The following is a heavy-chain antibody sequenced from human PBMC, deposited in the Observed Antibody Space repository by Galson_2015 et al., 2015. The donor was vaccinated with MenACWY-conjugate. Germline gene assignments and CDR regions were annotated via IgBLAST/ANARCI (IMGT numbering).Heavy chain of an antibody. CDR2: IYYSGST. D-gene: IGHD3-10*01. V-gene: IGHV4-59*01. J-gene: IGHJ5*02. Sequence: SETLSLTCTVSGGSISSYYWSWIRQPPGKGLEWIGYIYYSGSTNYNPSLKSRVTIPVDTSKNQFSLKLSSVTAADTAVYYCARESRWFGESRGWFDPWGQGTLVTVSS. CDR3: ARESRWFGESRGWFDP. CDR1: GGSISSYY.